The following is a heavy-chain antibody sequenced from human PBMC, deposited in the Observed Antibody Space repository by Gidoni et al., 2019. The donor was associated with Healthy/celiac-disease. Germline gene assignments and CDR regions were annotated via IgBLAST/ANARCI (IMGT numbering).Heavy chain of an antibody. J-gene: IGHJ4*02. V-gene: IGHV3-23*01. CDR3: AKDRRNYYGSGANTGDY. D-gene: IGHD3-10*01. CDR2: ISGSGGST. Sequence: EVQLLESGGGLVQPGGSLRLSCAASGFTFSSYAMSWVRQAPGKGLEWVSAISGSGGSTYYADSVKGRFTISRDNSKNTLYLQMNSLRAEDTAVYYCAKDRRNYYGSGANTGDYWGQGTLVTVSS. CDR1: GFTFSSYA.